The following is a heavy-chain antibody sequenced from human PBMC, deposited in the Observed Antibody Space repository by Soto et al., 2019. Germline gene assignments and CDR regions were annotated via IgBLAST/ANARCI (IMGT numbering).Heavy chain of an antibody. J-gene: IGHJ5*02. CDR2: IYYSGST. D-gene: IGHD3-22*01. CDR1: GGSISSGNNY. Sequence: QVQLQESGPGLVKPSQTLSLTCTVSGGSISSGNNYWSWIRQHPGKGLEWIGYIYYSGSTYYNPSLKSRVTIAVDTSKNQFSLNLSSVTAADKAVYYCARTSYDSSGTAADPWGQGTLVTVSS. CDR3: ARTSYDSSGTAADP. V-gene: IGHV4-31*03.